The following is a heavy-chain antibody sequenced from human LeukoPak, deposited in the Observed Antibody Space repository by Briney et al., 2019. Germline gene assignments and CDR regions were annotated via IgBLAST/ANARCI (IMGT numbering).Heavy chain of an antibody. CDR2: ISDDGSNK. CDR3: ARGESSSWYAY. CDR1: GFTFSTYA. Sequence: GGSLRLSCAAPGFTFSTYAMHWVRQAPGKGLEWVAVISDDGSNKYYADSVKGRFTISRDNSKNTLYLQMNSLRAEDTAVYYCARGESSSWYAYWGQGALVTVSS. V-gene: IGHV3-30-3*01. J-gene: IGHJ4*02. D-gene: IGHD6-13*01.